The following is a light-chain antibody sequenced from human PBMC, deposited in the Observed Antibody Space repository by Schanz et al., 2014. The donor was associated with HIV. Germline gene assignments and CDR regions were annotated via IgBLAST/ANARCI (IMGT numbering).Light chain of an antibody. CDR2: GAS. CDR1: QSVAMN. CDR3: QQYNNWPPRIT. Sequence: EKVVTQSPGTLSLSPGERATLSCRVSQSVAMNIAWYQQKPGQAPRLLIYGASTRATGIPARFSGSGSGTQFTLTISSLQSEDLAVYYCQQYNNWPPRITFGGGTKVEIK. V-gene: IGKV3-15*01. J-gene: IGKJ4*01.